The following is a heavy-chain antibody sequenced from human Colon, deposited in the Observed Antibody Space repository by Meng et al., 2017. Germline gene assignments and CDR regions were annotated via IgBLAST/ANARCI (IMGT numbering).Heavy chain of an antibody. Sequence: LRGSGPVLVMPPQTLALPCVVAGGSISGDGYHWSWIRQHPGKGLEWIGYVHDSGDTYYKSSLKSRITISIDTSENQFSLKLKSVTAADTAVYYCARDPSNRGAFFDPWGQGTLVTVSS. CDR1: GGSISGDGYH. CDR3: ARDPSNRGAFFDP. V-gene: IGHV4-31*11. J-gene: IGHJ5*02. D-gene: IGHD3-10*01. CDR2: VHDSGDT.